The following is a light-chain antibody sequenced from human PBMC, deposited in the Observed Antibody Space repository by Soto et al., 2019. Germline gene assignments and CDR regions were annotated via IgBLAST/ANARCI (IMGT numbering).Light chain of an antibody. CDR3: QQTYKTPLT. CDR1: QSISNY. V-gene: IGKV1-39*01. Sequence: DIQMTQSPSSLSASVGDRVTITCRASQSISNYLNWYQQRPGKAPKLLIYLASSLSSGVPSKFSGSGSGTDFTLTISVLQPEDSATYYCQQTYKTPLTFGQGTKVESK. J-gene: IGKJ1*01. CDR2: LAS.